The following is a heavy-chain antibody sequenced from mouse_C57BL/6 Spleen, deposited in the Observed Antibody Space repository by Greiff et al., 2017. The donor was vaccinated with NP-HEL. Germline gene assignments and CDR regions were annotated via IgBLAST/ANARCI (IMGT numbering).Heavy chain of an antibody. CDR1: GFTFTDYE. V-gene: IGHV1-15*01. CDR3: TRLGIPY. Sequence: QVQLKQSGAELVRPGASVTLSCKASGFTFTDYEMHWVKQTPVHGLEWIGAIDPETGGTAYNQKFKGKAILTADKSTSTAYMELRSLTSEDSAVYYCTRLGIPYWGQGTTLTVSS. J-gene: IGHJ2*01. CDR2: IDPETGGT.